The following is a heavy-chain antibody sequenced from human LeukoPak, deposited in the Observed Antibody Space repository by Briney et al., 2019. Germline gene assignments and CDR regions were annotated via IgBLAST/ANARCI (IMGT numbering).Heavy chain of an antibody. CDR2: IYYSGST. V-gene: IGHV4-59*01. J-gene: IGHJ3*02. Sequence: SETLSLTCTVSGGSISSYYWSWIRQPPGKGLEWIGYIYYSGSTNYNPSLKSRVTVSVDTSKNQFSLKLSSVTAADTAVYYCARVTRDDAFDIWGQGTMVTVSS. CDR1: GGSISSYY. D-gene: IGHD2-21*02. CDR3: ARVTRDDAFDI.